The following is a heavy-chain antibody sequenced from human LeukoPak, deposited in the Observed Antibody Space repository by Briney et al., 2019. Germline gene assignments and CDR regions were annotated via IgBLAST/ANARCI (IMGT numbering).Heavy chain of an antibody. Sequence: SETLSLTCTVSGGFISSYYWSWIRQPPGKGLEWIGYIYYSGSTNYNPSLKSRVTISVDTSKNQFSLKLSSVTAADTAVYYCARGYYDSSGYYSYFQHWGQGTLVTVSS. CDR2: IYYSGST. CDR1: GGFISSYY. D-gene: IGHD3-22*01. J-gene: IGHJ1*01. CDR3: ARGYYDSSGYYSYFQH. V-gene: IGHV4-59*01.